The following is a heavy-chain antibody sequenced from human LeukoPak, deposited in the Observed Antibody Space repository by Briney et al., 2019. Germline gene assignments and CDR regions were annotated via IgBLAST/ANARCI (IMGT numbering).Heavy chain of an antibody. CDR1: GYSFTSYW. CDR2: IYPGDSDT. CDR3: ARRKQQLVRGRYFDY. V-gene: IGHV5-51*01. Sequence: GQSLKISCPGSGYSFTSYWISWVRQMPGKGLEWMGIIYPGDSDTRYSPSFQGQVTISADKSISTAYLQWSSLKASDTAMYYCARRKQQLVRGRYFDYWGQGTLVTVSS. J-gene: IGHJ4*02. D-gene: IGHD6-13*01.